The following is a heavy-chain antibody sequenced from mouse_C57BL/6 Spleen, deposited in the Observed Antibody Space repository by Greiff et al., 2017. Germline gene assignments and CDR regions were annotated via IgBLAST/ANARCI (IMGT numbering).Heavy chain of an antibody. D-gene: IGHD1-1*01. CDR3: ARDYGASFDY. Sequence: EVQVVESGPELVKPGASVKISCKASGYSFTGYYMNWVKQSPEKSLEWIGEINPSTGGTTYNQKFKAKATLTVDKSSSTAYMQLKSLTSEDSAVYYCARDYGASFDYWGQGTTLTVSS. CDR2: INPSTGGT. V-gene: IGHV1-42*01. CDR1: GYSFTGYY. J-gene: IGHJ2*01.